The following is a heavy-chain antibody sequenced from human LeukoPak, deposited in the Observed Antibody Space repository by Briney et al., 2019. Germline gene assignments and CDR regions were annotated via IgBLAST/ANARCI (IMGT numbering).Heavy chain of an antibody. D-gene: IGHD1-7*01. CDR1: GFTFSSYS. CDR2: ISSSSSYI. CDR3: ARSGTTRFFDI. V-gene: IGHV3-21*01. Sequence: GGSLRLSCAASGFTFSSYSMKWVRQAPGKGLEWVSSISSSSSYIYYADSVKGRFTISRDNAKNSLYLQMNTLRAEDTAVYYCARSGTTRFFDIWGQGTMVTVSS. J-gene: IGHJ3*02.